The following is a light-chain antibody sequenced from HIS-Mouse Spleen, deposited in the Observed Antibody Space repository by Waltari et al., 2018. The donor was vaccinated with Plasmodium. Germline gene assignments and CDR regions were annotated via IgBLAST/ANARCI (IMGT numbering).Light chain of an antibody. J-gene: IGKJ1*01. V-gene: IGKV3-15*01. Sequence: EIVMTQSPATLSGSPGERATLSCRASQSVSSNLAWYQQKPGQAPRLLIYGASTRATGIPARFSGSGSGTEFTLTISSLQSEDFAVYYCQQYNNWPAWTFGQGTKVESK. CDR2: GAS. CDR1: QSVSSN. CDR3: QQYNNWPAWT.